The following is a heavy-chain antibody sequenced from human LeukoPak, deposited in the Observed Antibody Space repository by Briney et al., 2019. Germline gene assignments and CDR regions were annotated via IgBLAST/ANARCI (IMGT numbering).Heavy chain of an antibody. D-gene: IGHD2-15*01. CDR3: TKDFGEWWGAFDI. CDR1: GFTFDDYA. V-gene: IGHV3-9*01. CDR2: ISRNSGLI. Sequence: GGSLRLSCAASGFTFDDYAMHWVRQAPGKGLEGVSSISRNSGLIDYADSVKGRFTISRDNAKNSLYLQMNSLRAEDTALYYCTKDFGEWWGAFDIWGQGTMVTVFS. J-gene: IGHJ3*02.